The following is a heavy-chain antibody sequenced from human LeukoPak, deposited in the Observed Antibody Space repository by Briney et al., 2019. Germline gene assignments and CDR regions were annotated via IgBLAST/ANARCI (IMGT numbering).Heavy chain of an antibody. J-gene: IGHJ4*02. V-gene: IGHV4-38-2*01. CDR3: ARGRGVGATGNFDY. CDR1: GCSISSGYY. Sequence: SQTLSLTCAVSGCSISSGYYGGWNRQPPGKGLECIGSIYHSGSTYYNPSLKSRVTISVDTSKNQFSLKLSSVTAADTAVYYCARGRGVGATGNFDYWGQGTLVTVSS. D-gene: IGHD1-26*01. CDR2: IYHSGST.